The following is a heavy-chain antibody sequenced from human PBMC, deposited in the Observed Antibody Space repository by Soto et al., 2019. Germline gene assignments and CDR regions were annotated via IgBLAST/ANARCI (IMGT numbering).Heavy chain of an antibody. J-gene: IGHJ6*02. CDR1: GFTISSHW. CDR2: IKSDGTSI. CDR3: ARRVTDYGMDV. V-gene: IGHV3-74*01. Sequence: GGSLRLSCAASGFTISSHWMHWVRQVPGKGLEWVSRIKSDGTSISYADSVKGRFTISRDNGKNLLYMQMNSLRAEDTAVYYCARRVTDYGMDVWGQGTTVTVSS. D-gene: IGHD2-21*02.